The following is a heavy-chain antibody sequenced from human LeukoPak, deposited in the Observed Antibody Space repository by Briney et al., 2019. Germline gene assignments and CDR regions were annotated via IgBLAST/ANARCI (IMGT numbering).Heavy chain of an antibody. V-gene: IGHV1-46*01. Sequence: GASVKVSCKASGYTFTSYYMHWVRQAPGQGLEWMGIINPSGGSTSHAPKFQGRVTMTRDPSTSTVYMELSSLRPEDTAVYYCARGLRYFDWPIGMDVWGQGTTVTVSS. CDR1: GYTFTSYY. CDR2: INPSGGST. D-gene: IGHD3-9*01. CDR3: ARGLRYFDWPIGMDV. J-gene: IGHJ6*02.